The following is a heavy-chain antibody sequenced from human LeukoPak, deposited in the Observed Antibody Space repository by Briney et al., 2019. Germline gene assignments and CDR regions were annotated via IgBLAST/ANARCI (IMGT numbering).Heavy chain of an antibody. V-gene: IGHV3-30*02. D-gene: IGHD3-22*01. J-gene: IGHJ5*02. CDR3: AKDPGIVVVTIT. CDR2: IRYDGSNK. Sequence: GGSLRLSCAASGFTFSSYGMHWVRQAPGKGLEGVAFIRYDGSNKYYADSVKGRFTISRDNSKHTLYLQMNSLRAEDTAVYYCAKDPGIVVVTITWGQGTLVTVSS. CDR1: GFTFSSYG.